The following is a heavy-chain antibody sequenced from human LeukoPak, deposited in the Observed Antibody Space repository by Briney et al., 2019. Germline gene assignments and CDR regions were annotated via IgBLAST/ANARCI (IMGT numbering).Heavy chain of an antibody. Sequence: SETLSLTCTVSGGSISSYYWSWIRQPPGKGREWIGYIYYSGSTNYNPSLKSRVTISVDTSKNQFSLKLSSVTAADTAVYYCASIGLAAREVGLDWGQGTLVTVSS. CDR2: IYYSGST. CDR1: GGSISSYY. CDR3: ASIGLAAREVGLD. J-gene: IGHJ4*02. D-gene: IGHD6-6*01. V-gene: IGHV4-59*01.